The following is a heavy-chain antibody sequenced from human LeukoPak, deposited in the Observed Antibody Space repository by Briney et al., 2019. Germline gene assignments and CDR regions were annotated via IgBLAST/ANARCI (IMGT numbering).Heavy chain of an antibody. V-gene: IGHV4-59*01. CDR3: ARYDFNKFFDY. CDR1: GGSISSYY. J-gene: IGHJ4*02. D-gene: IGHD3-3*01. Sequence: SETLSLTCTVSGGSISSYYWSWIRQPPGKGLEWIGYIYYTGSTNYNPSLKSRVTMSVDTSKNQFSLKLTSVTAADTAVYYCARYDFNKFFDYWGQGTLVTVSS. CDR2: IYYTGST.